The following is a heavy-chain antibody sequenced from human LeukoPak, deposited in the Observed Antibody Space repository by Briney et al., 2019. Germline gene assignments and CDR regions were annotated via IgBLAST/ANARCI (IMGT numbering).Heavy chain of an antibody. CDR3: AREKRITVIVVPTKPYGMDV. CDR2: INPSGGST. V-gene: IGHV1-46*01. Sequence: ASVKVSCKASGYTFTSYYMHWVRQAPGQGLEWMGIINPSGGSTSYAQKFQGRVTMTRDTSTSTVYMELSSLRSEDTAVYYCAREKRITVIVVPTKPYGMDVWGQGTTVTVSS. D-gene: IGHD3-22*01. J-gene: IGHJ6*02. CDR1: GYTFTSYY.